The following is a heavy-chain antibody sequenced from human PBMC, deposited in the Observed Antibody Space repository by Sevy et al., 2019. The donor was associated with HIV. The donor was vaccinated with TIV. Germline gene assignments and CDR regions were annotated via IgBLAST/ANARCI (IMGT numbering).Heavy chain of an antibody. CDR1: GYTLTQLS. V-gene: IGHV1-24*01. D-gene: IGHD3-22*01. CDR3: AITKDYYDSSGYPFDY. Sequence: ASVKVYCKVSGYTLTQLSMNWVRQAPGKGLEWMGSFDPEDGETIYAQKFQGRVTMTEDTSTDTAYMELSSLKSEDTAVSYCAITKDYYDSSGYPFDYWGQGTLVTVSS. CDR2: FDPEDGET. J-gene: IGHJ4*02.